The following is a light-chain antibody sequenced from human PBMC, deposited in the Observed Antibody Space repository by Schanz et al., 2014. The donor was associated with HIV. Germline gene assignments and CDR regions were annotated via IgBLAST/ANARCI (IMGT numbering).Light chain of an antibody. CDR2: DNN. CDR1: SSNIGNNY. CDR3: QSYDSSLSSVV. V-gene: IGLV1-51*01. J-gene: IGLJ2*01. Sequence: QSVLTQPPSVSAAPGQKVTISCSGSSSNIGNNYVSWYQQLPGTAPKLLIYDNNKRPSGIPDRFSGSKSGTSATLGITGLQADDEAHYYCQSYDSSLSSVVFGGGTKLTVL.